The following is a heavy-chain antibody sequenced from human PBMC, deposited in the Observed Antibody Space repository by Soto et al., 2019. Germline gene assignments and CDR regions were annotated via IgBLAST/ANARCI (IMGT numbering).Heavy chain of an antibody. J-gene: IGHJ4*02. CDR3: ARVLSSGGAFDY. V-gene: IGHV4-4*02. CDR2: IYHSGSN. D-gene: IGHD6-19*01. Sequence: QVQLQESGPGLVKPSGTLSLTCAVSGGSISSSNWWSWVRQPPGKGLEWIGEIYHSGSNNYNPSLKSRVTISVDKTKNHFSLKLSSVTAADTAVYYSARVLSSGGAFDYWGQGTLVTVSS. CDR1: GGSISSSNW.